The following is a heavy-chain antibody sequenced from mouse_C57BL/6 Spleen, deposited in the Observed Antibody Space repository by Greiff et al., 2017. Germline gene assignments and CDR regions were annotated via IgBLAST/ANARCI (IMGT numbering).Heavy chain of an antibody. V-gene: IGHV1-64*01. Sequence: QVQLQQPGAELVKPGASVKLSCKASGYTFTSYWMHWVKQRPGQGLEWIGMIHPNSGSTNYNEKFKSKATLTVDKSSSTAYMQLSSLTSEDSAVYSCSLYWDVMELDYWGQGTTLTVSS. CDR2: IHPNSGST. J-gene: IGHJ2*01. CDR3: SLYWDVMELDY. CDR1: GYTFTSYW. D-gene: IGHD4-1*01.